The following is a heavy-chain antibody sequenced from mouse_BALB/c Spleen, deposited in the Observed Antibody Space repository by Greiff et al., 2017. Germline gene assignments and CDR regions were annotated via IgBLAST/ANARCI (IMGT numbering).Heavy chain of an antibody. Sequence: EVQLVESGGGLVQPGGSRKLSCAASGFTFSSFGMHWVRQAPEKGLEWVAYISSGSSTIYYADTVKGRFTISRDNPKNTLFLQMTSLRSEDTAMYYCARSRYYGSSYLWYFDVWGAGTTVTVSS. CDR2: ISSGSSTI. CDR3: ARSRYYGSSYLWYFDV. J-gene: IGHJ1*01. CDR1: GFTFSSFG. D-gene: IGHD1-1*01. V-gene: IGHV5-17*02.